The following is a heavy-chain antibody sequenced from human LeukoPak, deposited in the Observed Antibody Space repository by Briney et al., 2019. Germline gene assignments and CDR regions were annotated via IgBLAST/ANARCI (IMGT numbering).Heavy chain of an antibody. CDR2: IYHSGST. D-gene: IGHD6-13*01. CDR3: AGASPYSSSWPNWFDP. J-gene: IGHJ5*02. V-gene: IGHV4-38-2*01. CDR1: GYSISSGYY. Sequence: PSETLSLTCAVSGYSISSGYYWGWIRQPPGKGLEWIGSIYHSGSTYYNPSLKSRVTMSVDTSKNQFSLKLSSVTAADTAVYYCAGASPYSSSWPNWFDPWGQGTLVTVSS.